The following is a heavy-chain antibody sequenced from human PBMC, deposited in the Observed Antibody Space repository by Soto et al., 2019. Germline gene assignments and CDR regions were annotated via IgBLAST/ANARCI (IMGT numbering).Heavy chain of an antibody. CDR3: AKNWNWFDY. D-gene: IGHD1-7*01. J-gene: IGHJ4*02. CDR1: GFPFSDYY. CDR2: ISSSGSTI. V-gene: IGHV3-11*01. Sequence: PGGSLRLSCAASGFPFSDYYMTWIRQAPGKGLEWVSYISSSGSTIYYADSVKGRFTISRDNAKNSLYLQLNSLRADDTAVYYGAKNWNWFDYWGQGTLVTVSS.